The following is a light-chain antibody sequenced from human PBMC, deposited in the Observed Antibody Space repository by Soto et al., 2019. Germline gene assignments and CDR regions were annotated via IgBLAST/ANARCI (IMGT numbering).Light chain of an antibody. V-gene: IGKV3-20*01. CDR2: GAF. J-gene: IGKJ3*01. CDR1: QSISSTY. CDR3: QQYGSSSFA. Sequence: EIVLTQSPGTLSVSPGERATLFCRARQSISSTYLAWYQKKPGQAPRLLLYGAFNRATGIPDRFSGSGSGTDFTLTISRLEREDWAFYYCQQYGSSSFAFGPGTKVEIK.